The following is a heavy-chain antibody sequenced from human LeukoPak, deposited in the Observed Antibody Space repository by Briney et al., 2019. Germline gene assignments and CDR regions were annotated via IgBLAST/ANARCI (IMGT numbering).Heavy chain of an antibody. CDR1: GFTFSSYA. Sequence: GGSLRLSCAASGFTFSSYAMSWVRQAPGKGLEWVSAISGSGGSTYYADSVKGRFTISRDNSKNTLYLQMNSLRAEDTAVYYCAKSPLGFLEWLSYYFDYWGQGTLVTVSS. CDR3: AKSPLGFLEWLSYYFDY. V-gene: IGHV3-23*01. J-gene: IGHJ4*02. CDR2: ISGSGGST. D-gene: IGHD3-3*01.